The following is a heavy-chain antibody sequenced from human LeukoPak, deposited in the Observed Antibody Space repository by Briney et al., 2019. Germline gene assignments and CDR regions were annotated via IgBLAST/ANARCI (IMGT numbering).Heavy chain of an antibody. D-gene: IGHD6-13*01. J-gene: IGHJ6*03. CDR3: ARGTIAAAGTDYYYYYYMDV. V-gene: IGHV3-48*01. CDR2: ISSSSSSI. CDR1: GFTFSSYS. Sequence: PGGSLRLSCAASGFTFSSYSMNWVRQAPGKGLEWVSHISSSSSSIYYADSVKGRFTISRDNAKNSLYLQMNSLRAEDTAVYYCARGTIAAAGTDYYYYYYMDVWGKGTTVTVSS.